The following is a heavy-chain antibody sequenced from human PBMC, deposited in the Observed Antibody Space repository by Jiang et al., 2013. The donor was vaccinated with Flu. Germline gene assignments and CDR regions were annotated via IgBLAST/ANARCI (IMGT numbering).Heavy chain of an antibody. CDR2: IYWDADK. J-gene: IGHJ3*01. CDR3: AHKGVWGYPGKTDAFDV. Sequence: SLTTSGVGVAWIRPAPTERTLEWLALIYWDADKRYSPSLKNRLTITKDTSKNQVALTMTNMDPVDTATYYCAHKGVWGYPGKTDAFDVWGQGTVVTVSS. D-gene: IGHD7-27*01. V-gene: IGHV2-5*02. CDR1: SLTTSGVG.